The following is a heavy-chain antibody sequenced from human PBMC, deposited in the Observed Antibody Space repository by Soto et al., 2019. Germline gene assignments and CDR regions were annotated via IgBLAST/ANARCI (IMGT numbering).Heavy chain of an antibody. V-gene: IGHV1-3*01. CDR3: ANSWTYCGDDCYIYYFNY. Sequence: ASVKVSCKASGYTFTSYAMHWVRQAPGQRLEWMGWINAGNGNTYYADSVKGRFTISRGNSKNTLSLQMNSLRDEDTAVYYCANSWTYCGDDCYIYYFNYWGQGTLVTVSS. D-gene: IGHD2-21*02. J-gene: IGHJ4*02. CDR2: INAGNGNT. CDR1: GYTFTSYA.